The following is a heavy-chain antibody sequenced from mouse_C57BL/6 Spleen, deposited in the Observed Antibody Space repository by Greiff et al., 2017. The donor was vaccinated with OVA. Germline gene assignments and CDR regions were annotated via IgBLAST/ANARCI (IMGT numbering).Heavy chain of an antibody. V-gene: IGHV5-4*01. D-gene: IGHD3-2*02. CDR1: GFTFSSYA. CDR3: ARDEAQVPYFDY. Sequence: EVKLMESGGGLVKPGGSLKLSCAASGFTFSSYAMSWVRQTPEKRLEWVATISDGGSYTYYPDNVKGRFTISRDNAKNNLYLQMSHLKSEDTAMYYCARDEAQVPYFDYWGQGTTLTVSS. CDR2: ISDGGSYT. J-gene: IGHJ2*01.